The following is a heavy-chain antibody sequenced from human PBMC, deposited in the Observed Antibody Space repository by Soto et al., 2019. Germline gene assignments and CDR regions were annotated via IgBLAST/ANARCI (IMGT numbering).Heavy chain of an antibody. V-gene: IGHV3-15*01. CDR2: IKSKTDGGTT. CDR3: TTVGPQGSTTLGNYYYYGMDV. Sequence: GGSLRLSCAASGFTFSNAWMSWVRQAPGKGLEWVGRIKSKTDGGTTDYAAPVKGRFTISRDDSKNTLYLQMNSLKTEDTAVYYCTTVGPQGSTTLGNYYYYGMDVWGQGTTVTVSS. D-gene: IGHD2-2*01. CDR1: GFTFSNAW. J-gene: IGHJ6*02.